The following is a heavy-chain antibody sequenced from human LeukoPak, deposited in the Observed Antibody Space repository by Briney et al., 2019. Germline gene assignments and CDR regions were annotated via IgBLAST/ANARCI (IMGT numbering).Heavy chain of an antibody. CDR3: ASRYSSSSPFDY. D-gene: IGHD6-6*01. J-gene: IGHJ4*02. CDR1: GFTFSSYW. V-gene: IGHV3-7*01. CDR2: IKQDGSEK. Sequence: GGSLRLSCAASGFTFSSYWMSWVRQAPGKGLEWVANIKQDGSEKYYVDSVKGRFTISRDNSKNTLYLQMNSLRAEDTAVYYCASRYSSSSPFDYWGQGTLVTVSS.